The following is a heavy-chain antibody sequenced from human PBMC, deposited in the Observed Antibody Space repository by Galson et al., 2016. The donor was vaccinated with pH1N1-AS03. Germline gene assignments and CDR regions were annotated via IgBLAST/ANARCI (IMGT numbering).Heavy chain of an antibody. CDR1: GFSFSSYW. D-gene: IGHD6-13*01. CDR2: INQDGSAA. CDR3: TRGGYSSTWYWVY. Sequence: SLRLSCAASGFSFSSYWMTWVRLTPGKGLEWVANINQDGSAAHYVDSVKGRFTISRDNAKNSLSLQMNSLRDEDTAVYYCTRGGYSSTWYWVYWGQGTLVTVSS. J-gene: IGHJ4*02. V-gene: IGHV3-7*03.